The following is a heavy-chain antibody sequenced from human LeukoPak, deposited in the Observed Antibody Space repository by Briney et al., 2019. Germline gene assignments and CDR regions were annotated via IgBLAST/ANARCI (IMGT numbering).Heavy chain of an antibody. J-gene: IGHJ3*02. CDR2: ISAYNGNT. D-gene: IGHD2-2*01. CDR1: GYTFTSYG. Sequence: GASVKVSCKASGYTFTSYGISWVRQAPGQGLEWMGWISAYNGNTNYAQKLQGRVTMTTDTSTSTAYMELRSLRSDDTAVYDCARDGAGDIVVVPASVIDAFDIWGQGTMVTVSS. CDR3: ARDGAGDIVVVPASVIDAFDI. V-gene: IGHV1-18*01.